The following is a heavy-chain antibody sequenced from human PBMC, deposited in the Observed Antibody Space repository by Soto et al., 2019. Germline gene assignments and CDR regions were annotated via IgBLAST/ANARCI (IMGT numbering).Heavy chain of an antibody. CDR1: AGSISSSRYY. Sequence: QLQLQESGPGLVKPSETLSLTCTVSAGSISSSRYYWGWIRQPPGKGLEWIATIYYGGSTYYNTSLTCRVTISVDTCNNQFSLKLSSVTAADTAVYYCARLKRIGASDGYFDYWGQGTLVTVSS. CDR2: IYYGGST. D-gene: IGHD2-15*01. J-gene: IGHJ4*03. CDR3: ARLKRIGASDGYFDY. V-gene: IGHV4-39*01.